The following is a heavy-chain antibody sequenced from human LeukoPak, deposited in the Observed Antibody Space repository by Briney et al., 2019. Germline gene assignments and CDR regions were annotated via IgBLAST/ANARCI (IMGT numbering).Heavy chain of an antibody. J-gene: IGHJ5*02. CDR3: ARSSAADNWFDP. D-gene: IGHD6-13*01. V-gene: IGHV4-31*03. CDR1: GGSISSGGYY. CDR2: IYYSGST. Sequence: SETLSLTCTVSGGSISSGGYYWSWIRQHPGKGLEWIGYIYYSGSTYYNPSLKSRVTISVDTSKNQFSLKLSSVTAADTAVYYCARSSAADNWFDPWGQGTLVTVS.